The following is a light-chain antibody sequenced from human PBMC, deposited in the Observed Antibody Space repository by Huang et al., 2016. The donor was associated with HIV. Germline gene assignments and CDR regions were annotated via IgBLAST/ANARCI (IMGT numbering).Light chain of an antibody. Sequence: IQLTQSPSSLSASVGDRVTITCRASQDISSYLAWYQQKPGKAPKLLIYGASTLQSGVPSRFSGSGSGTEYSLTISSLQPEDFATYYCQQLSTSLTFGGGTKVEMK. CDR3: QQLSTSLT. J-gene: IGKJ4*01. CDR1: QDISSY. V-gene: IGKV1-9*01. CDR2: GAS.